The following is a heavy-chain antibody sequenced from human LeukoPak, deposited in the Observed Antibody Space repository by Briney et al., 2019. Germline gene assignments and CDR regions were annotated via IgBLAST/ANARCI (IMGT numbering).Heavy chain of an antibody. J-gene: IGHJ4*02. D-gene: IGHD3-22*01. CDR3: AKDRPNYYGSNGHYYRRDGDY. V-gene: IGHV3-23*01. CDR1: GFTLRIYA. Sequence: GGSLRLSCAASGFTLRIYAMSWVRQAPGKGLEWVSSITSSGDGTYYADSVKGRFTISRDNSENMLYLQMNSLRVEDTAVYFCAKDRPNYYGSNGHYYRRDGDYWGQGTLVTVSS. CDR2: ITSSGDGT.